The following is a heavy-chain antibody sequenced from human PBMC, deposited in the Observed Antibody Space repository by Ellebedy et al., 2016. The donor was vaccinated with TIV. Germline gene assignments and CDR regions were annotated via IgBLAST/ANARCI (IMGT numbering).Heavy chain of an antibody. V-gene: IGHV3-23*01. CDR1: GFTFAGFD. D-gene: IGHD6-19*01. CDR3: ARDRINGIAVTSPGAYYFDY. Sequence: GESLKISCAASGFTFAGFDLSWVRQAPGKGLQLVSSISPRGGTTYSADSVKGRFTISRDNSKNTLYLQMSSLRAEDTALYYCARDRINGIAVTSPGAYYFDYWGLGTLVTVSS. J-gene: IGHJ4*02. CDR2: ISPRGGTT.